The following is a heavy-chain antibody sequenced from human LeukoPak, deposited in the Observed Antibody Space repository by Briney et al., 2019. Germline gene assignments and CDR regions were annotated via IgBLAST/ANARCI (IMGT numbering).Heavy chain of an antibody. D-gene: IGHD3-22*01. Sequence: SVKVSCKASGGTFSSYAISWVRQAPGQGLGWMGRIIPIFGIANYAQKFQGRVTITADKSTSTAYMELSSLRSEDTAVYYCAPGYYDSSGFGGYWGQGTLVTVSS. CDR3: APGYYDSSGFGGY. J-gene: IGHJ4*02. CDR1: GGTFSSYA. V-gene: IGHV1-69*04. CDR2: IIPIFGIA.